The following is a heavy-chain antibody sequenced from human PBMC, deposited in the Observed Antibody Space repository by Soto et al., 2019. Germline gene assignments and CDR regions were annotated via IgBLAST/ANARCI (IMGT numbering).Heavy chain of an antibody. Sequence: GGSLRLSCAASGFTVSSNYMSWVRQAPGKGLEWVSVIYSGGSTYYADSVKGRFTISRDNSKNTLYLQMNSLRAEDTAVYYCAKVRLPPRAFDTWGQGTMVTVSS. D-gene: IGHD4-17*01. J-gene: IGHJ3*02. CDR3: AKVRLPPRAFDT. CDR2: IYSGGST. V-gene: IGHV3-53*01. CDR1: GFTVSSNY.